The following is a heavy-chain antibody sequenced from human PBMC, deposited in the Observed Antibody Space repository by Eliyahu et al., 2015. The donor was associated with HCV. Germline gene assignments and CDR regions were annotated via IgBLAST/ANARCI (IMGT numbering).Heavy chain of an antibody. CDR1: GFSFGSHW. V-gene: IGHV3-74*01. D-gene: IGHD1-26*01. Sequence: EVQLVESGGGLVQPGGSLRLSCAASGFSFGSHWMHWVRQAPGKGLVWVSRIYSDGSRTNYADSVKGRFTISRDNAKNTLYLQMNSLRDEDTAVYYCARDSIVGATKFDYWGQGTLVTVSS. CDR3: ARDSIVGATKFDY. J-gene: IGHJ4*02. CDR2: IYSDGSRT.